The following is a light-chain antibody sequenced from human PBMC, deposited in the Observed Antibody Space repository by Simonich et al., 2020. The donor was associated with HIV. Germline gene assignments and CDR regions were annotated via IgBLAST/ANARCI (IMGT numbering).Light chain of an antibody. J-gene: IGKJ3*01. CDR3: QQANSCPFT. CDR2: AAS. Sequence: VIWMPQSPSLLSASTGDRVTISCRMSQGISSYLACYQQKPGKAPELLIYAASALQKGVPSRCSGTGSGTDFTLTISSLQPEDFATYYCQQANSCPFTFGPGTKVDIK. V-gene: IGKV1D-8*03. CDR1: QGISSY.